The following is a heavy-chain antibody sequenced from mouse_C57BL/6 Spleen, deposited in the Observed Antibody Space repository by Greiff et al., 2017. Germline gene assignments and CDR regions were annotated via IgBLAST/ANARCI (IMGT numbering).Heavy chain of an antibody. D-gene: IGHD1-1*01. Sequence: QVQLQQSGAELVKPGASVKLSCKASGYTFTEYPIHWVKQRSEQGLEWIGWFYPGSGSIKYNEKFKDKATLTADKSSSTVYMELSRLTSEDSAVYFCARHEPYYYGSSPYAMDYWGQGTSVTVSS. CDR2: FYPGSGSI. CDR1: GYTFTEYP. V-gene: IGHV1-62-2*01. J-gene: IGHJ4*01. CDR3: ARHEPYYYGSSPYAMDY.